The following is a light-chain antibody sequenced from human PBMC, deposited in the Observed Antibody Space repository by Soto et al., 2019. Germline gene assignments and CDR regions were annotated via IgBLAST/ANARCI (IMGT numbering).Light chain of an antibody. CDR1: QDLDKW. Sequence: ILMSQSPSSLSASVGDRVTITCRASQDLDKWLAWYQQKPGKAPNLLIYKSSTLREAFSSRFSGFGSGTEYMLTNSFLHPDEFGTCYCQQYSSYWTFCQGTMVEIK. J-gene: IGKJ1*01. CDR2: KSS. V-gene: IGKV1-5*03. CDR3: QQYSSYWT.